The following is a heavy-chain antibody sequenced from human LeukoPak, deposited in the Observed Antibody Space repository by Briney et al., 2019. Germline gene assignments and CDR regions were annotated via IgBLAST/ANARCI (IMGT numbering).Heavy chain of an antibody. CDR1: GGSFSLYY. J-gene: IGHJ4*02. D-gene: IGHD6-13*01. V-gene: IGHV4-34*01. CDR3: ARDVIAAPGTSDY. Sequence: SETLSLTCAVYGGSFSLYYWTWIRQSPGKGLEWIGEINHSGNTNYNPSLKSRVTISVETSKNQFSPKLSSVTAADTAVYYCARDVIAAPGTSDYWGQGALVTVSS. CDR2: INHSGNT.